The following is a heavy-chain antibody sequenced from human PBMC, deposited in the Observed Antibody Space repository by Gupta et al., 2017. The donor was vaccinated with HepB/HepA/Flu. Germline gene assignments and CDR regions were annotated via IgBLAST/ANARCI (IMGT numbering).Heavy chain of an antibody. J-gene: IGHJ6*02. CDR3: EKVGGETGYSSGWWTPAASYYSGLDV. D-gene: IGHD6-19*01. Sequence: EVQLVESGGGVVQPGRSLRLSCAASGFTFADYAMHWVLQATGRGLDCVSVISWNSVSICYAESVKGRLTISIANSKNSLYLQMNSLRAYDTAVYYCEKVGGETGYSSGWWTPAASYYSGLDVWVQGTTVQVSS. CDR2: ISWNSVSI. CDR1: GFTFADYA. V-gene: IGHV3-9*01.